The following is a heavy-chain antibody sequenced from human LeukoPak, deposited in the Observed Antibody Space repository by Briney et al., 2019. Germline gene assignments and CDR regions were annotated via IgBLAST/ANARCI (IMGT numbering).Heavy chain of an antibody. CDR3: ARVGQFGSGYDN. D-gene: IGHD5-12*01. Sequence: SVKVSCKASGGTFSSYAISWVRQAPGQGLEWMGGIIPIFGTANYAQKFQGRVTMTRDTSISTAYMELSRLRSDDTAVYYCARVGQFGSGYDNWGQGTLVTVSS. J-gene: IGHJ4*02. V-gene: IGHV1-69*05. CDR2: IIPIFGTA. CDR1: GGTFSSYA.